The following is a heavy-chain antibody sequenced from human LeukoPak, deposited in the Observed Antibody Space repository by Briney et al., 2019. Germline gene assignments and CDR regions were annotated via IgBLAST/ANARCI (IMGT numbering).Heavy chain of an antibody. Sequence: PGGSLRLSCAASGFTFSSYAMHRVRQAPGKGLEWVAVISYDGSNKYYADSVKGRFTISRDNSKNTLYLQMNSLRAEDTAVYYCARDSYGSGSYSFDYWGQGTLVTVSS. CDR1: GFTFSSYA. V-gene: IGHV3-30*04. CDR2: ISYDGSNK. CDR3: ARDSYGSGSYSFDY. J-gene: IGHJ4*02. D-gene: IGHD3-10*01.